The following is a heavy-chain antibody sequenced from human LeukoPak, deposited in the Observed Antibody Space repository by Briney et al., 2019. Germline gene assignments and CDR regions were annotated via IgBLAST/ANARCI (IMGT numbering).Heavy chain of an antibody. CDR3: ARLAVGAPFDY. Sequence: SETLSLTCTVSGGSISSYYWSCIRQPPGKGLEWIGYIYYSGSTNYNPSLKSRVTISVDTSENQFSLKLSSVTAADTAVYYCARLAVGAPFDYWGQGTLVTVSS. CDR1: GGSISSYY. CDR2: IYYSGST. J-gene: IGHJ4*02. V-gene: IGHV4-59*01. D-gene: IGHD1-26*01.